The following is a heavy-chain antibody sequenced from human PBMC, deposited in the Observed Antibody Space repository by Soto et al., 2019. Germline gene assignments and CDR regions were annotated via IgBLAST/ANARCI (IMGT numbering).Heavy chain of an antibody. CDR3: ARLWPKYYDILTGYVDWFAP. CDR1: GGSISSYY. Sequence: SETLSLTCTVSGGSISSYYWSWIRQPPGKGLEWIGYIYYSGSTNYNPSLKSRVTISVDTSKNQFSLKLSSVTAADTAVYYCARLWPKYYDILTGYVDWFAPWGQGTLVTVSS. J-gene: IGHJ5*02. V-gene: IGHV4-59*08. CDR2: IYYSGST. D-gene: IGHD3-9*01.